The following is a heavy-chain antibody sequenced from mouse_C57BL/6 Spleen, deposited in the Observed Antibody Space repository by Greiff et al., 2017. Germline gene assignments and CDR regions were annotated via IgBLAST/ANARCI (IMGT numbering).Heavy chain of an antibody. CDR1: GYTFTSYW. J-gene: IGHJ2*01. CDR3: ASFYYGNYLYYFDY. D-gene: IGHD2-1*01. Sequence: QVQLQQPGAELVRPGTSVKLSCKASGYTFTSYWMHWVKQRPGQGLEWIGVIDPSDSYTNYNQKFKGKATLTVDTSSSTAYMQLSSLTSEDSAVYYCASFYYGNYLYYFDYWGQGTTLTVSS. V-gene: IGHV1-59*01. CDR2: IDPSDSYT.